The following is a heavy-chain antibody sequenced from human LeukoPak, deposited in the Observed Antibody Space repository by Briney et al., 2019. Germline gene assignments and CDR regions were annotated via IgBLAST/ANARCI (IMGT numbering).Heavy chain of an antibody. Sequence: PAGSLRLSCAASGFTFSSDAMYWVRHGPGKGMELVSIVSVSCSGSPYSHPSLKRSVTISVETYKKQFSLKLSSVTAADTAVYYCARTIAAGGTDWFDPWGQGTLVTVSS. CDR3: ARTIAAGGTDWFDP. J-gene: IGHJ5*02. D-gene: IGHD6-13*01. V-gene: IGHV4-39*07. CDR2: VSCSGSP. CDR1: GFTFSSDA.